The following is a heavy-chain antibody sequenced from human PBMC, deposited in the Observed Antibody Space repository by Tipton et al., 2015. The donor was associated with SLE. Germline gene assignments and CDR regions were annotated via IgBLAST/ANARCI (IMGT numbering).Heavy chain of an antibody. J-gene: IGHJ3*01. CDR1: GASISTSSYY. Sequence: TLSLTCSVSGASISTSSYYWAWIRQTPGKGLEWIATIYYSGSTFYNPSLKSRVTISLDTSKNQFSLKLTSVTAADTAVYFCARALYYYTTSAYPLSAFDVWGQGTLVPVSS. D-gene: IGHD3-10*01. V-gene: IGHV4-39*07. CDR3: ARALYYYTTSAYPLSAFDV. CDR2: IYYSGST.